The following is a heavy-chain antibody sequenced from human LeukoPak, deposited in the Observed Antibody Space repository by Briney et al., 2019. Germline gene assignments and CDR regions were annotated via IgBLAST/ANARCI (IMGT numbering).Heavy chain of an antibody. CDR3: AREHPYYYDSSGTALMAEIKYYFDY. CDR2: ISSSSSYI. CDR1: GFTLSSYS. J-gene: IGHJ4*02. V-gene: IGHV3-21*01. D-gene: IGHD3-22*01. Sequence: GGSLRLSCAASGFTLSSYSMNWVRQAPGKGLEWVSSISSSSSYIYYADSVKGRFTISRDNAKNSLYLQMNSLRAEDTGVYYCAREHPYYYDSSGTALMAEIKYYFDYWGQGTLVTVSS.